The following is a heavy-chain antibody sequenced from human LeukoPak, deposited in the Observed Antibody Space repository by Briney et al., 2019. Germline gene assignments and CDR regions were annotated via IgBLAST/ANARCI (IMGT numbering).Heavy chain of an antibody. Sequence: GGSLRLSCAASGFTFSSYAMHWVRQAPGKGLEWVAVISYDGSNKYYADSVKGRFTISRDNVKNSLYLQMNSLRVEGMAFYYCAKGSSGSYSLDAFDIWGQGTMVTVSS. CDR2: ISYDGSNK. CDR1: GFTFSSYA. J-gene: IGHJ3*02. V-gene: IGHV3-30*04. D-gene: IGHD3-10*01. CDR3: AKGSSGSYSLDAFDI.